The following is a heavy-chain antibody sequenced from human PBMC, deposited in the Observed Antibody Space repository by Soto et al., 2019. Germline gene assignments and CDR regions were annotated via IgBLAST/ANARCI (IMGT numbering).Heavy chain of an antibody. V-gene: IGHV3-30*18. CDR3: AKETRSRAVTATGVNGMDV. CDR2: ISHDGSNQ. Sequence: GGSLRLSCAPSGFSFSDFGMHWVRQAPGKWLEWVAAISHDGSNQYYGDSVKGRFSISRDHSNNRLYLQMNNLKVEDSAIYYCAKETRSRAVTATGVNGMDVWGQGXTVTVYS. CDR1: GFSFSDFG. J-gene: IGHJ6*02. D-gene: IGHD2-21*02.